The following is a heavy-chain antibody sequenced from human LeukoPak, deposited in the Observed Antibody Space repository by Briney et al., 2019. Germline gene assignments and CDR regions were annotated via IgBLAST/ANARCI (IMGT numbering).Heavy chain of an antibody. J-gene: IGHJ4*02. D-gene: IGHD6-13*01. CDR2: IYYSGST. Sequence: SETLSLTCTVSGGSISSSSYYWGWIRQPPGKGLEWIGSIYYSGSTYYNPSLKSRVTISVDTSKNQFSLKLSSVTAADTAVYYCARAGSSSWWDYWGQGALVTVSS. CDR3: ARAGSSSWWDY. V-gene: IGHV4-39*01. CDR1: GGSISSSSYY.